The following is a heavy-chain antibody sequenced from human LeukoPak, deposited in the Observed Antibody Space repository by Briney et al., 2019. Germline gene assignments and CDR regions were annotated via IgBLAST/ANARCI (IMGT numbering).Heavy chain of an antibody. J-gene: IGHJ4*02. V-gene: IGHV1-69*13. Sequence: SVKVSCKASGGTFSSYAISWVRQAPGQGLEWMGGIIPIFGTANYAQKFQGRVTITADESTSTAYMELSSLRSEDTAVYYCAREAAVGYYYFDYWGQGTLVTVSS. CDR3: AREAAVGYYYFDY. CDR1: GGTFSSYA. CDR2: IIPIFGTA. D-gene: IGHD1-26*01.